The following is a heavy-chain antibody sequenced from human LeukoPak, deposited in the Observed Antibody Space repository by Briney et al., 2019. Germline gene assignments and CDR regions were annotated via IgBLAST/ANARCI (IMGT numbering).Heavy chain of an antibody. CDR1: GYSISSGYY. D-gene: IGHD2-15*01. J-gene: IGHJ6*04. Sequence: SETLSLTCAVSGYSISSGYYWGWIRQPPGKGLEWIGSIFHSGSTYYNPSLKSRVTISVDTSKNQFSLKLSSVTAADTAVYYCARDSQGYCSGGSCYSDYYYGMDVWGKGTTVTVSS. CDR3: ARDSQGYCSGGSCYSDYYYGMDV. V-gene: IGHV4-38-2*02. CDR2: IFHSGST.